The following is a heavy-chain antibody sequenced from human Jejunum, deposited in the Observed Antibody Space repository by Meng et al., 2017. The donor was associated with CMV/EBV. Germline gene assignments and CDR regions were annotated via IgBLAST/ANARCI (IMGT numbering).Heavy chain of an antibody. Sequence: FSSNWMHWVRQPPGKGLVWVSRISGDGSVTNYADSVKGRFIISRDNARNTLYLQMSGLRAEDTAVYYCARTPLYCSSASCYTFDYWGQGTLVTVSS. V-gene: IGHV3-74*01. CDR3: ARTPLYCSSASCYTFDY. D-gene: IGHD2-2*01. CDR1: FSSNW. CDR2: ISGDGSVT. J-gene: IGHJ4*02.